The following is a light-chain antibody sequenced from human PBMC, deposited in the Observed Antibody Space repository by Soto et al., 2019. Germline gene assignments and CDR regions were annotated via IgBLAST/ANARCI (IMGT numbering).Light chain of an antibody. CDR1: SGHSNYA. CDR2: INSDGSH. J-gene: IGLJ3*02. CDR3: QTWGTGIQV. Sequence: QPVLTQSPSASASLGASVRLTCTLSSGHSNYAIAWHRQQPEKGPQYLMRINSDGSHSKGDGIPDRFSGSRSGAERYLTISSLQSEDEADYYCQTWGTGIQVFGGGTKSPS. V-gene: IGLV4-69*01.